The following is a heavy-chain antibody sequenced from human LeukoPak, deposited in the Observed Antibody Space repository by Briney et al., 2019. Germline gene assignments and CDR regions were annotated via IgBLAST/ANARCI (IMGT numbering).Heavy chain of an antibody. CDR3: ARDRLILVSGYYYYYMDV. V-gene: IGHV3-21*04. CDR1: AFTFSGYS. J-gene: IGHJ6*03. D-gene: IGHD2-8*02. Sequence: ASLTLSRAVSAFTFSGYSMNWVRPLAGEGLEWVSIISSVSSHIYDTDSAKGPFTISRDNANNSLYLQMNSLRAEDTALYYCARDRLILVSGYYYYYMDVWGKGTTVTVSS. CDR2: ISSVSSHI.